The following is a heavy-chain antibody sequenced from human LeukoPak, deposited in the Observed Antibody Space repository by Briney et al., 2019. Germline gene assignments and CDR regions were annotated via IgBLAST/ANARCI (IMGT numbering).Heavy chain of an antibody. CDR1: GFTFSSYG. V-gene: IGHV3-30*18. Sequence: GGSLRLSCAASGFTFSSYGMHWVRQAPGKGLEWVAVISYDGSNKYYADSVKGRFTISRDNSKNTLYLQMNSLRAEDTAVYYCAKEATVTDWYFDLWGRGNLVTVSS. CDR2: ISYDGSNK. CDR3: AKEATVTDWYFDL. J-gene: IGHJ2*01. D-gene: IGHD4-17*01.